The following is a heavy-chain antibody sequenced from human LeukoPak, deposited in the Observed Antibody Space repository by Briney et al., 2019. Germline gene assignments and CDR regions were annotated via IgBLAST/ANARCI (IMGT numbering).Heavy chain of an antibody. D-gene: IGHD6-13*01. Sequence: PSETLSLTCTISGGSISDYYWSWIRQPPGKGLEWIGYIYYSGSTNYNPSLKSRVTISVDTSKNQFSLKLSSVTAADTAVYYCARESQQLDAFDIWGQGTMVTVSS. J-gene: IGHJ3*02. V-gene: IGHV4-59*01. CDR1: GGSISDYY. CDR3: ARESQQLDAFDI. CDR2: IYYSGST.